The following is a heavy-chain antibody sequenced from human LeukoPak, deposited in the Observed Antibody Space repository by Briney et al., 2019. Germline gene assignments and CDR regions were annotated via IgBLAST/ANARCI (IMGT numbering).Heavy chain of an antibody. CDR2: ISSSSSYT. V-gene: IGHV3-11*06. Sequence: GGSLRLSCAASGFTFSDYYISWIRQAPGKGLEWVSYISSSSSYTNYADSQKGRFTISRDNAKNSLYLQMNSLRAEDTAVYYCVRAGYSAYDPLFDYWGQGTLVTVSS. D-gene: IGHD5-12*01. CDR3: VRAGYSAYDPLFDY. CDR1: GFTFSDYY. J-gene: IGHJ4*02.